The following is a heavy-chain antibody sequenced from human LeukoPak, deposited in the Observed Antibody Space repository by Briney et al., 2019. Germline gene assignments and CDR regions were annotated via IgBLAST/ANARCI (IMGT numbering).Heavy chain of an antibody. CDR3: AKGGYYDSSGYYGDYFDY. CDR1: GFTFSSYA. V-gene: IGHV3-23*01. Sequence: PGGSLRLSCAASGFTFSSYAMSWVRQAPGKGLEWVSAISGSGGSTYYADSVKGRFTISRDNSKNTLYLQMNSLRAEDTAVYYCAKGGYYDSSGYYGDYFDYWGQGTLVTVSS. CDR2: ISGSGGST. D-gene: IGHD3-22*01. J-gene: IGHJ4*02.